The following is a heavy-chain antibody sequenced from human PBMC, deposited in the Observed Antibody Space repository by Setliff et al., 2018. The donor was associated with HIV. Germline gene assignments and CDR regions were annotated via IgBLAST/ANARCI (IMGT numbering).Heavy chain of an antibody. J-gene: IGHJ5*02. V-gene: IGHV4-38-2*01. CDR2: IYHSGST. CDR1: GFSVNSDYY. Sequence: SETLSLTCAVSGFSVNSDYYWAWIRQSPGRGLEWIGQIYHSGSTRYNPSIRSRVTMSIDTSKGHFSLKLTSLTASDTAIYYCARLWLHKEDDKPRFDPWGQGILVTVS. CDR3: ARLWLHKEDDKPRFDP. D-gene: IGHD1-1*01.